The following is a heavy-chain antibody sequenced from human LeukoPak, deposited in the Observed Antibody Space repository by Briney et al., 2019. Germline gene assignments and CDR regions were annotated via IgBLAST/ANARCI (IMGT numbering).Heavy chain of an antibody. CDR1: GFTFSSYA. V-gene: IGHV3-23*01. CDR3: ASSPLYRVFDY. Sequence: GGSLRLSCGASGFTFSSYAMSWVRQAPGKGLEWVSTINHNGDNTYYADSVKGRFTISRDNFKNTLYLQMNSLRAEDTAVYYCASSPLYRVFDYWGQGTLVTVSS. D-gene: IGHD1-1*01. CDR2: INHNGDNT. J-gene: IGHJ4*02.